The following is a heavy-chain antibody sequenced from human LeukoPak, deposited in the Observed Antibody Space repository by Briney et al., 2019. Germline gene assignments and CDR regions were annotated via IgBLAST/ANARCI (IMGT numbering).Heavy chain of an antibody. J-gene: IGHJ4*02. CDR2: IRYDGSNK. Sequence: GGSLRLSCAASGFTFSSYGMHWVRQAPGKGLEWVAFIRYDGSNKYYADSVKGRFTISRDNSKNTLYLQMNSLRAEDTAVYYCARNGGRYYDSSGYQRGYFDYWGQGTLVTVSS. V-gene: IGHV3-30*02. CDR3: ARNGGRYYDSSGYQRGYFDY. D-gene: IGHD3-22*01. CDR1: GFTFSSYG.